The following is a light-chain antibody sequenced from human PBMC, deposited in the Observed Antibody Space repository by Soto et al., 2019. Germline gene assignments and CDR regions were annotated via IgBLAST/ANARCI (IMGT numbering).Light chain of an antibody. CDR2: KAS. V-gene: IGKV1-5*03. CDR3: QHYNSYSEA. Sequence: DIQMTQAPSTLSGSVGDRVTITCRASQTISSWLAWYQQKRGKAPKLLIYKASTVKSGVPSRFSGSGSGTEFALTISSLQPDDFATYYCQHYNSYSEAFGQGTKVDI. CDR1: QTISSW. J-gene: IGKJ1*01.